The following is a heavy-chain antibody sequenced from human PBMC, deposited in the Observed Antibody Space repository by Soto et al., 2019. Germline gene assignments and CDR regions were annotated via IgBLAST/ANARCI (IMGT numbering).Heavy chain of an antibody. CDR1: GGSISSGGYY. D-gene: IGHD5-18*01. Sequence: SETLSLTCTVSGGSISSGGYYLSWIRQHPGKGLEWIGYIYYSGSTYYNPSLKSRVTISVDTSKNQFSLKLSSVTAADTAVYYCARDKDSYGPLAFYYWGQGTLVTVSS. CDR2: IYYSGST. CDR3: ARDKDSYGPLAFYY. V-gene: IGHV4-31*03. J-gene: IGHJ4*02.